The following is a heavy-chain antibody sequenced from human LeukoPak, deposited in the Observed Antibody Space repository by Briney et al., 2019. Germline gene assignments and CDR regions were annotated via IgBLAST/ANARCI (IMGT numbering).Heavy chain of an antibody. CDR2: MNPNSGNT. J-gene: IGHJ4*02. V-gene: IGHV1-8*03. Sequence: ASVKASCKASGYTFTSYDINWVRQATGQGLEWMGWMNPNSGNTGYAQKFQGRVTITRITSISTAYMELSSLRSEDTAVYYCARSDAGADGFDYWGGGTLVTVSS. CDR1: GYTFTSYD. CDR3: ARSDAGADGFDY.